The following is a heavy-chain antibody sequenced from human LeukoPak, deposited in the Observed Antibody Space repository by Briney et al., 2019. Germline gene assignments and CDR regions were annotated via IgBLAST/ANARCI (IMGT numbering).Heavy chain of an antibody. CDR1: GGSISSYY. CDR2: IYTSGST. D-gene: IGHD3-9*01. Sequence: SETLSLACTVSGGSISSYYWSWIRQPAGKGLEWIGRIYTSGSTNYNPSLKSRVTMSVDTSKNQFSLKLSSVTAADTAVYYCARGDDILSYYYMDVWGKGTTVTVSS. J-gene: IGHJ6*03. CDR3: ARGDDILSYYYMDV. V-gene: IGHV4-4*07.